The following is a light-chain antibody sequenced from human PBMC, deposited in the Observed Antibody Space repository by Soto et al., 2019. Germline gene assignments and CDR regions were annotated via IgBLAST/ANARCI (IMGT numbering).Light chain of an antibody. V-gene: IGLV2-23*01. Sequence: QSVLTQPASVSGSPGQSITISCTGTSSDVGTYNLVSWYQQHPGKAPKLMIYEGSKRPSGVSNRFSGSKSGNTASLTISGLQAADEAYYFCSSYAPSDVIFGGGTKLTVL. J-gene: IGLJ2*01. CDR3: SSYAPSDVI. CDR1: SSDVGTYNL. CDR2: EGS.